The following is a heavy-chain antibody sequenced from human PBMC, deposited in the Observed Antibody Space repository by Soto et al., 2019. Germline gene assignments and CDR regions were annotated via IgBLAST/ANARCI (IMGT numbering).Heavy chain of an antibody. CDR2: IYYSGST. CDR3: AREPAYDSSGAFFDY. Sequence: SETLSLTCTVSGGSISSYYWSWIRQPPGKGLEWIGYIYYSGSTNYNPSLKSRVTISVDTSKNQFSLKLSSVTAADTAVYYCAREPAYDSSGAFFDYWGQGTLVTVSS. J-gene: IGHJ4*02. CDR1: GGSISSYY. V-gene: IGHV4-59*01. D-gene: IGHD3-22*01.